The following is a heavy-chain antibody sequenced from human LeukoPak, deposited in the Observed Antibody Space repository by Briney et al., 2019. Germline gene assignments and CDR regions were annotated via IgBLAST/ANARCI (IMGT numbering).Heavy chain of an antibody. CDR2: IKSKTDGGTT. CDR1: GFTFSNAW. CDR3: TTGYDSSGYYYGGY. Sequence: PGGSLRLSCAASGFTFSNAWMSWVRQAPGKGLEWVGRIKSKTDGGTTDYAAPVKGRFTISRDDSKNTLYLQMNSLKTEDTAVYYCTTGYDSSGYYYGGYWGQGTLVTVSS. D-gene: IGHD3-22*01. J-gene: IGHJ4*02. V-gene: IGHV3-15*01.